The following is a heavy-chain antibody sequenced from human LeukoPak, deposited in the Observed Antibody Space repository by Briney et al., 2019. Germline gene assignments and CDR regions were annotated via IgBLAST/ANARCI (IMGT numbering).Heavy chain of an antibody. CDR3: AKDLFSPDYGDYGVPDYYFDY. J-gene: IGHJ4*02. D-gene: IGHD4-17*01. V-gene: IGHV3-30*18. CDR1: GFTFSSYG. CDR2: ISYDGSNK. Sequence: GRSLRLSCAASGFTFSSYGMHWVRQAPGKGLEWVAVISYDGSNKYYADSVKGRFTISRDNSKNTLYLQMNGLRAEDTAVYYCAKDLFSPDYGDYGVPDYYFDYWGQGTLVTVSS.